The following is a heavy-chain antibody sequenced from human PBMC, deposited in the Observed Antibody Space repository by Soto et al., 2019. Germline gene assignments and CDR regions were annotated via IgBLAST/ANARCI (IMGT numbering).Heavy chain of an antibody. J-gene: IGHJ4*02. V-gene: IGHV3-73*02. CDR1: GSTFSDSA. D-gene: IGHD5-18*01. CDR3: TCSVSGDTGLHF. Sequence: VQLVESGGALVQPGGYLRLSCAASGSTFSDSAMHWVRLASGKGLEWVGRIQTKSNGYATAYAESVKGRITISRDESKDTAYLQMNSLKADDTAVYFCTCSVSGDTGLHFWGQGTLVTVSS. CDR2: IQTKSNGYAT.